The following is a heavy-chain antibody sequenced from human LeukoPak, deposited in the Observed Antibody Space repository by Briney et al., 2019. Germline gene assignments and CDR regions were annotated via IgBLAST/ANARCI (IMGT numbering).Heavy chain of an antibody. J-gene: IGHJ3*02. CDR3: ARGYIPDGAFDI. D-gene: IGHD1-1*01. Sequence: GSLRLSCAASGFTFSSYSMNWVRQPPGKGLEWIGEINHSGSTNYNPSLKSRVTISVDTSKNQFSLKLSSVTAADTAVYYCARGYIPDGAFDIWGQGTMVTVSS. CDR1: GFTFSSYS. V-gene: IGHV4-34*01. CDR2: INHSGST.